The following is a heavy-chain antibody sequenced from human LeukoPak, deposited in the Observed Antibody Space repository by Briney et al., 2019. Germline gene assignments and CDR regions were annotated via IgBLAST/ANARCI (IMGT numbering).Heavy chain of an antibody. J-gene: IGHJ6*02. Sequence: GRSLRLSCVVSAFTFSGYSMHWVRQAPGKGLEWVAVIWYDGSNKYYADSVKGRFTISRDNSKNTLYLQMNSLRAEDTAVYYCARDIVLMVYAIRDYYYYGMDVWGQGTTVTVSS. CDR3: ARDIVLMVYAIRDYYYYGMDV. CDR1: AFTFSGYS. V-gene: IGHV3-33*08. CDR2: IWYDGSNK. D-gene: IGHD2-8*01.